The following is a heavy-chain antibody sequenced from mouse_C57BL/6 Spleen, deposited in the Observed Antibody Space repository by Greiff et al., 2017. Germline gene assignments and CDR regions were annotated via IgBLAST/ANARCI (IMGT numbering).Heavy chain of an antibody. V-gene: IGHV5-6*01. J-gene: IGHJ4*01. CDR3: ARHEYDGDLYAMDD. CDR1: GFTFSSYG. D-gene: IGHD2-4*01. Sequence: EVQLVESGGDLVKPGGSLKLSCAASGFTFSSYGMSWVRQTPDKRLEWVATISSGGSYTYYPDSVKGRFTISRDNAKNTLYLQMSSLKSEDTAMYYCARHEYDGDLYAMDDWGQGTSVTVSS. CDR2: ISSGGSYT.